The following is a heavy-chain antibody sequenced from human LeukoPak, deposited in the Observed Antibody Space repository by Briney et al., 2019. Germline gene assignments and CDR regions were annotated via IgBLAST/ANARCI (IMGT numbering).Heavy chain of an antibody. D-gene: IGHD5-18*01. V-gene: IGHV4-38-2*02. Sequence: SETLSLTCTVSGYSISSGYYWGWIRQPPGKGLEWIGSIYHSGGTYYNPSLKSRVTISVDTSKNQFSLKLSSVTAADTAVYYCARDPLGYSYGLFDYWGQGTLVTVSS. CDR3: ARDPLGYSYGLFDY. J-gene: IGHJ4*02. CDR2: IYHSGGT. CDR1: GYSISSGYY.